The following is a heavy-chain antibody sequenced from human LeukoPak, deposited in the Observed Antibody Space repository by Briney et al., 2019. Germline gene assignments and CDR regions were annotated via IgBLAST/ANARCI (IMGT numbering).Heavy chain of an antibody. V-gene: IGHV2-5*02. CDR3: AHRRPQGNRKWGSAHFDY. CDR2: IYWDDDK. Sequence: SGPTLVNPTQTITLTCTFSGFSLSTSGVGVGWIRQPPGKALEWLALIYWDDDKRYSPSLKSRLTITKDTSKNQVVLTMTNLDPVATATYYCAHRRPQGNRKWGSAHFDYWGQGALVTVSS. J-gene: IGHJ4*02. D-gene: IGHD7-27*01. CDR1: GFSLSTSGVG.